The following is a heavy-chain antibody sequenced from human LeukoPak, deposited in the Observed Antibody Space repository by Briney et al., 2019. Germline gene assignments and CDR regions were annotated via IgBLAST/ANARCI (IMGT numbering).Heavy chain of an antibody. D-gene: IGHD3-22*01. CDR2: INPNSGGI. J-gene: IGHJ4*02. CDR1: GYTFTGYY. V-gene: IGHV1-2*02. CDR3: ARASNYYDSSGYPY. Sequence: ASVKVSCKASGYTFTGYYMHWVRQAPGQGLEWMGWINPNSGGINYAQKFQGRVTMTRDTSISTAYMELSRLRSDDTAVYYCARASNYYDSSGYPYWGQGTLVTVSS.